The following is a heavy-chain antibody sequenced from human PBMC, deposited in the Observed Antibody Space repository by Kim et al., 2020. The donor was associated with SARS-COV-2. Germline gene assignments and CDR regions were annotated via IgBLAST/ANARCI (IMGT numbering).Heavy chain of an antibody. CDR3: ARDQGAFDI. CDR2: STI. Sequence: STIVYPDSVKGPFTISRDNAKNSLYLQMNSLRAEDTAVYYCARDQGAFDIWGQGTMVTVSS. V-gene: IGHV3-11*04. J-gene: IGHJ3*02.